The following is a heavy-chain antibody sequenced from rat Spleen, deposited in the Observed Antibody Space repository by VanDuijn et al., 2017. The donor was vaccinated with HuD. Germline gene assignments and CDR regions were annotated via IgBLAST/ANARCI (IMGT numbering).Heavy chain of an antibody. J-gene: IGHJ2*01. CDR3: SRGGATRFDY. D-gene: IGHD1-11*01. CDR1: GFTFSDYY. CDR2: ISSVGSDT. V-gene: IGHV5-29*01. Sequence: EVQLVESDGGLVQPGRSLKLSCAASGFTFSDYYMAWVRQAPTKGLEWVAIISSVGSDTFYRDSVRGRFTISRDNAESTLCLQMNSLRSEDTATYYCSRGGATRFDYWGQGVMVTVSS.